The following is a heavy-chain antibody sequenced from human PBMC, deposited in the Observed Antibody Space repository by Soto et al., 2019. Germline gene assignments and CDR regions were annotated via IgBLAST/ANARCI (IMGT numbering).Heavy chain of an antibody. Sequence: SVKVSCKASGGTFSSYAISWVRQAPGQGLEWMGGIVPIFGTANYAQKFQGRVTITADKSTSTAYMELSSLRSEDTAVYYCARGGREYSSSAFDYWGQGTLVTVSS. J-gene: IGHJ4*02. CDR1: GGTFSSYA. CDR3: ARGGREYSSSAFDY. CDR2: IVPIFGTA. V-gene: IGHV1-69*06. D-gene: IGHD6-6*01.